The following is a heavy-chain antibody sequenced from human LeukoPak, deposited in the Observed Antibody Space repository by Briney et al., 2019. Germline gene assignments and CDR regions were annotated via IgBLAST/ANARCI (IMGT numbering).Heavy chain of an antibody. V-gene: IGHV3-21*01. J-gene: IGHJ3*02. CDR3: AKDLTSATWGRYDAFDI. D-gene: IGHD3-16*01. CDR2: ISNSGFYI. CDR1: GFTLSSYT. Sequence: KPGGSLRLSCAASGFTLSSYTTNWVRQAPGKGLEWVSSISNSGFYIYYADSVKGRFVVSRDNANNSLYLQMNSLRDEDTAVYYCAKDLTSATWGRYDAFDIWGQGTLVTVSS.